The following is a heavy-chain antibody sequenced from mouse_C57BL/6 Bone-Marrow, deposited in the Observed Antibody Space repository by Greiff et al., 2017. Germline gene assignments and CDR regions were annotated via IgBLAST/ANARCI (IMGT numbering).Heavy chain of an antibody. Sequence: VQLQQPGAELVKPGASVKMSCKASGYTFTSYWITWVKQRPGQGLEWIGDIYPSSGSTNYNEKFKNKATLTVDTSSSTAYMQLSSLTSEDSAVYYCERPYISNCWYFDVWGRGTTVTVTS. CDR3: ERPYISNCWYFDV. V-gene: IGHV1-55*01. CDR2: IYPSSGST. J-gene: IGHJ1*03. CDR1: GYTFTSYW. D-gene: IGHD2-5*01.